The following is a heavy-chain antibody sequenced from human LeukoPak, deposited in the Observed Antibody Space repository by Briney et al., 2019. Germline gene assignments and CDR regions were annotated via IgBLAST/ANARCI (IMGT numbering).Heavy chain of an antibody. CDR2: ISGSVGTI. V-gene: IGHV3-23*01. Sequence: GGTLRLSCAASGFTFSSYGMSWVRQAPGKGLEWVSSISGSVGTIYYADSVKGRFTISRDNPKNTLYLQMNNLRAEDSAVYYCAKDLSGYGPYWYFDLWGRGTLVTVSS. CDR3: AKDLSGYGPYWYFDL. J-gene: IGHJ2*01. D-gene: IGHD6-25*01. CDR1: GFTFSSYG.